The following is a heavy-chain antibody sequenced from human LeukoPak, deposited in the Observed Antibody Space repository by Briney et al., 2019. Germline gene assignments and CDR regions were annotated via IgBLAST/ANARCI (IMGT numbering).Heavy chain of an antibody. CDR2: INWNGGST. J-gene: IGHJ4*02. CDR1: GFTFDDYG. CDR3: ARLFYGSGSFPKGPTDY. D-gene: IGHD3-10*01. Sequence: GGSLRLSCAAPGFTFDDYGMSWVRQAPGKGLEWVSGINWNGGSTGYADSVKGRFTISRDNAKNSLYLQMNSLRAEDTALYYCARLFYGSGSFPKGPTDYWGQGTLVTVSS. V-gene: IGHV3-20*04.